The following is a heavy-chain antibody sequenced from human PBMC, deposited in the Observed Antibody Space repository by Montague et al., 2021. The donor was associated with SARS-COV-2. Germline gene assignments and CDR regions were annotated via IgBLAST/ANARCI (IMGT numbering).Heavy chain of an antibody. CDR1: TEAFNGYY. V-gene: IGHV4-34*01. J-gene: IGHJ4*02. CDR2: VSHPGSA. D-gene: IGHD3-22*01. Sequence: SETLSLTCAVYTEAFNGYYWTWIRQPPGKGLEWIGEVSHPGSAKYNPSLKSRVTISVDTARNQFSLKLLSVTAADTAFYYCARVDSSGPGEYWGQGILVSVSS. CDR3: ARVDSSGPGEY.